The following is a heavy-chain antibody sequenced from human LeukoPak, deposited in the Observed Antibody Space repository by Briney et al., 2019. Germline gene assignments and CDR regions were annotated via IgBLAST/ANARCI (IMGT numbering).Heavy chain of an antibody. D-gene: IGHD3-3*01. CDR2: ITSLGSYV. V-gene: IGHV3-21*01. Sequence: KPGGSLRLSCAASGFTFSTYAMNWVRQAPGKGLEWVSSITSLGSYVHYADSMKGRFTLSRDNAKNSLYLQMNSLRAEDTAVYYCARDAGSSSDSWNGPYAFDLWGQGTMVTVSS. J-gene: IGHJ3*01. CDR1: GFTFSTYA. CDR3: ARDAGSSSDSWNGPYAFDL.